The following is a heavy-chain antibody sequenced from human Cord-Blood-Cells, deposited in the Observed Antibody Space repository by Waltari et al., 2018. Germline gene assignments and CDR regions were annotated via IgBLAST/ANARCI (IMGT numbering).Heavy chain of an antibody. V-gene: IGHV1-69*01. Sequence: QVQLVQSGAEVQKPGSSVKVSCQASGGTFSSYPISWVRQAAGQGLEWMGGIIPIFGTANYAQKCQGRVTITADESTSTAYMELSSLRSEDTAVYYCAIPGGFWSGYYNWFDPWGQGTLVTVSS. CDR1: GGTFSSYP. CDR2: IIPIFGTA. J-gene: IGHJ5*02. CDR3: AIPGGFWSGYYNWFDP. D-gene: IGHD3-3*01.